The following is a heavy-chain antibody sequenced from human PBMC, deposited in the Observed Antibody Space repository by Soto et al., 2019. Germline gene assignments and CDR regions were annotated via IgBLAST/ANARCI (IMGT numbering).Heavy chain of an antibody. D-gene: IGHD6-19*01. CDR1: GGTFSSYA. J-gene: IGHJ3*02. CDR3: AGSGYSSGRDAFEI. CDR2: IIPIFGTP. V-gene: IGHV1-69*13. Sequence: GASVKVSCKASGGTFSSYAISWVRQAPGQGLEWMGGIIPIFGTPNYAQKFQSRVTITAAESTSTAYMELSSLRYEDTAVYYCAGSGYSSGRDAFEIWGQGTMVTVSS.